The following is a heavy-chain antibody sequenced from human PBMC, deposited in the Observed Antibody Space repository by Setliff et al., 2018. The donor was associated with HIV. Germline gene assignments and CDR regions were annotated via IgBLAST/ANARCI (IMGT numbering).Heavy chain of an antibody. CDR2: MYSSGNT. D-gene: IGHD3-22*01. J-gene: IGHJ1*01. V-gene: IGHV4-4*07. CDR3: ARQWRDQYNSGVSTEYFQH. Sequence: SETLSLTCTISGDSISGYYWSWIRQPAGKGLEWIGRMYSSGNTNYSPSLSSRVTISVDTSKNQFSLKLRSVTAADTAVYYCARQWRDQYNSGVSTEYFQHWGLGTLVTVSS. CDR1: GDSISGYY.